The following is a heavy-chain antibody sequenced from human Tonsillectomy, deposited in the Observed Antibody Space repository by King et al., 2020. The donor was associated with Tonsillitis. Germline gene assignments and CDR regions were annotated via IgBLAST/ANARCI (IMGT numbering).Heavy chain of an antibody. CDR2: ISYDGSNK. CDR1: GFTFSSYS. J-gene: IGHJ4*02. Sequence: VQLVESGGGVVQPGRSLRLSCAASGFTFSSYSMHWVRQAPGKGLEWVAFISYDGSNKYYADSVKGRFTISRDNSKNTLYLQMNSLRAEDTAVFYCAKTPSHYYDSSGFYLAYWGQGTLVTVSS. CDR3: AKTPSHYYDSSGFYLAY. D-gene: IGHD3-22*01. V-gene: IGHV3-30*18.